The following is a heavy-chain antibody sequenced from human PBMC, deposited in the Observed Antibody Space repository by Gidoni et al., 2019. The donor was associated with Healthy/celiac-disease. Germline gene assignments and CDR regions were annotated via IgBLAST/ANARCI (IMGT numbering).Heavy chain of an antibody. D-gene: IGHD6-19*01. CDR3: ARGDSNSSGWYFNYFDY. CDR2: IYYSGST. V-gene: IGHV4-39*07. CDR1: GGSISSSSYY. J-gene: IGHJ4*02. Sequence: QLQLQESGPGLVKPSETLSLPCTVSGGSISSSSYYWGWIRQPPGKGLEWIGSIYYSGSTYYNPSLKSRVTISVDTSKNQFSLKLSSVTAADTAVYYCARGDSNSSGWYFNYFDYWGQGTLVTVSS.